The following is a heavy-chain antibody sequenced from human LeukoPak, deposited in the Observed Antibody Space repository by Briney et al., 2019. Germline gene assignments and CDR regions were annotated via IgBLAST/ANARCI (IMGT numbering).Heavy chain of an antibody. D-gene: IGHD3-9*01. J-gene: IGHJ4*02. CDR1: GFTFNTYT. CDR2: ISGSSGII. Sequence: GGSLRLSCAASGFTFNTYTMNWVRQAPGKGLEWVSYISGSSGIIDYADSVRGRFTISRDNAKNSLDLQMNSLRAEDTAVYYCARWDDLFLIDFWGQGTLVTVSS. CDR3: ARWDDLFLIDF. V-gene: IGHV3-48*01.